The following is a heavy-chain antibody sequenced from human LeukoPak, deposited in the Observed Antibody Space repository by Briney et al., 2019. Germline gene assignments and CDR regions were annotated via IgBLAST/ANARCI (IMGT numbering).Heavy chain of an antibody. CDR1: GGSLSSSNW. Sequence: PSGTLSLTCAVFGGSLSSSNWWGWVRQPPGKGLEWIGEINHSGSTNYNPSLKSRVTISVDTSKNQFSLKLSSVTAADTAVYYCASLVGATTGNVDYWGQGTLVTVSS. D-gene: IGHD1-26*01. J-gene: IGHJ4*02. CDR2: INHSGST. V-gene: IGHV4-4*02. CDR3: ASLVGATTGNVDY.